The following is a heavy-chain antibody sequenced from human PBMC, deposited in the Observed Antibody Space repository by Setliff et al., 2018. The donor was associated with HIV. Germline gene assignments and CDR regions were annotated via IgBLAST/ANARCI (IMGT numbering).Heavy chain of an antibody. D-gene: IGHD2-2*01. CDR1: GYSISSGHY. CDR3: ARGVHCTSTTCYPSFYFDY. V-gene: IGHV4-38-2*01. Sequence: PSETLSLTCAVSGYSISSGHYWGWIRQSPGKGLEWIASIHHSGNTYHNPSLKSRVTMSVDTSKNQVSLKLTSVTAEDTAVFYCARGVHCTSTTCYPSFYFDYWGQGIMGTVSS. CDR2: IHHSGNT. J-gene: IGHJ4*02.